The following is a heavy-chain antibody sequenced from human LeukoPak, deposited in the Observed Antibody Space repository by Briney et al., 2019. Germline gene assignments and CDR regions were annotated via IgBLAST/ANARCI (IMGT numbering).Heavy chain of an antibody. J-gene: IGHJ4*02. CDR3: ANTGSYSIY. CDR2: ITSSGTT. V-gene: IGHV3-23*01. Sequence: GGSLRLSCAASGLTFRSYGMGWVRQAPGKGLEWVSSITSSGTTNYAEFVKDRFVISRDNSKDTLFLQMNSLRVEDTAVYYCANTGSYSIYWGQGTLVTVSA. D-gene: IGHD1-1*01. CDR1: GLTFRSYG.